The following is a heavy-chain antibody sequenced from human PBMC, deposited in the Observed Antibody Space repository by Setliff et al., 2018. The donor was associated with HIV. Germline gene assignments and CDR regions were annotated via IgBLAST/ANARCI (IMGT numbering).Heavy chain of an antibody. CDR3: ARYARVPQF. Sequence: GSLRLSCAASGFSFSSYAMSCVRQAPGKGLEWVSAISGSGGTDIKYADSVKGRFTISRDTAKNSLYLQMNSLRAEDTAVYYCARYARVPQFWGQGTLVTVSS. D-gene: IGHD1-1*01. V-gene: IGHV3-23*01. CDR2: ISGSGGTDI. CDR1: GFSFSSYA. J-gene: IGHJ4*02.